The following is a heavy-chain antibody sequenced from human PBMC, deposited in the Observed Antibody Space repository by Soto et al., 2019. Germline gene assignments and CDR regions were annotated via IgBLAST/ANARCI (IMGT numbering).Heavy chain of an antibody. Sequence: QITLKESGPTLVKPTQTLTLTCTFSGFSLSTSGVGVGWIRQPPEKALEWLALIYWDDDKRYNPSLKSRLTITKDTSKTQVVLTITTMDPVDTATYYCAHRGTGVGTWYFDLWGRGTLVTVSS. D-gene: IGHD7-27*01. CDR2: IYWDDDK. V-gene: IGHV2-5*02. CDR1: GFSLSTSGVG. CDR3: AHRGTGVGTWYFDL. J-gene: IGHJ2*01.